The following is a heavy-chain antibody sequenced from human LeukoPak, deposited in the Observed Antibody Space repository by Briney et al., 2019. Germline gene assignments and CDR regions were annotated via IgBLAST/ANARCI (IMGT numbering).Heavy chain of an antibody. CDR3: ARSHPSGRHKYYFDY. CDR2: IYHSGST. CDR1: GYSISSGYY. Sequence: PSETLSLTCTVSGYSISSGYYWGWIRQPPGKGLEWIGSIYHSGSTYYNPSLKSRVTISVDTSKNQFSLKLSSVTAADTAVYYCARSHPSGRHKYYFDYWGQGTLVTVSS. D-gene: IGHD3-10*01. J-gene: IGHJ4*02. V-gene: IGHV4-38-2*02.